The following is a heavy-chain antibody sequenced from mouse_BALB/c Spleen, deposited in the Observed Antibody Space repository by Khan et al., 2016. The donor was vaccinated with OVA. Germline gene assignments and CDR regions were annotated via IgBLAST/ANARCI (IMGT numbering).Heavy chain of an antibody. CDR2: INPRSGNT. D-gene: IGHD2-14*01. CDR3: ARRTTEYAMDY. CDR1: GYTFTSYT. Sequence: QVQLKESGAELARPGASVKMSCKASGYTFTSYTMHWVKQRPGQGLEWIGYINPRSGNTNYNQKFNDKATLTADTSSSTAYMQLSSLTSEDSAVYYCARRTTEYAMDYWGQGTSVTVSS. J-gene: IGHJ4*01. V-gene: IGHV1-4*01.